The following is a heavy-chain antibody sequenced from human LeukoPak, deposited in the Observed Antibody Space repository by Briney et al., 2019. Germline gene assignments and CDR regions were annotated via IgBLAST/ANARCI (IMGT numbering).Heavy chain of an antibody. V-gene: IGHV3-11*01. Sequence: GGSLRLSCAASGFTFSDYYMSWIRQAPGKGLEWVSYISSSGSTIYYADSVKGRFTISRDNAKNSLYLQMNSLRAEDTALYHCARDVEDLSDAFDIWGQGTMVTVSS. CDR2: ISSSGSTI. CDR1: GFTFSDYY. CDR3: ARDVEDLSDAFDI. D-gene: IGHD3-16*02. J-gene: IGHJ3*02.